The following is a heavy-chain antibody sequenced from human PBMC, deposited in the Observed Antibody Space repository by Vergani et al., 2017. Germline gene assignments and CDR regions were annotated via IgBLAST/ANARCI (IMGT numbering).Heavy chain of an antibody. CDR1: GFTFSSYS. CDR3: AGDLGRSSGPIPTDY. Sequence: EVQLVESGGGLVQPGGSLRLSCAASGFTFSSYSMNWVRQAPGKGLEWVSYISSSSSTIYYADSVKGRFTISRDNAKNSLYLQMNSLRAEDTAVYYCAGDLGRSSGPIPTDYWGQGTLVTVSS. V-gene: IGHV3-48*01. CDR2: ISSSSSTI. D-gene: IGHD3-22*01. J-gene: IGHJ4*02.